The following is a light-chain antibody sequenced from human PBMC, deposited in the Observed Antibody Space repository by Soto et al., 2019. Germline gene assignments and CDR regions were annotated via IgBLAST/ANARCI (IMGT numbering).Light chain of an antibody. CDR2: AAS. J-gene: IGKJ3*01. CDR1: QGIDSW. V-gene: IGKV1-12*01. Sequence: DIQMTQSPSSVSASVGDRVTITCRASQGIDSWLAWYQQKPGKAPKLLIYAASILQSGVPSRFSGSGSGIDFTLTISNLQPEDFATYYCQQTNRFPRTFGPGTKVDIK. CDR3: QQTNRFPRT.